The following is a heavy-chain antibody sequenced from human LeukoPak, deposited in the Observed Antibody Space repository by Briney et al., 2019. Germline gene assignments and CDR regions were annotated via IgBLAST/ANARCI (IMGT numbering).Heavy chain of an antibody. Sequence: PGGSLRLSCAASGFTFSGYWMSWVRQAPGKGLERVANIKQDGSEKYYVDSAKGRFTISRDNAKNSLFLQMNSLRAEDTAVYYCARDWQWQQLDGDAFDIWGQGTMVTVSS. V-gene: IGHV3-7*04. CDR1: GFTFSGYW. J-gene: IGHJ3*02. D-gene: IGHD6-13*01. CDR2: IKQDGSEK. CDR3: ARDWQWQQLDGDAFDI.